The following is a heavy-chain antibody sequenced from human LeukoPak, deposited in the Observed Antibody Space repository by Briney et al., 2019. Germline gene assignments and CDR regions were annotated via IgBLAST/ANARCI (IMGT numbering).Heavy chain of an antibody. CDR2: IIPIFGTA. Sequence: SVKVSCKASGGTFSSYAISWVRQAPGQGLEWMGGIIPIFGTANYAQKFQGRVTITADESTSTAYMELSSLRSEDTAVYYCARSSWPPYYFDYWGQGTLVTVSS. V-gene: IGHV1-69*13. CDR1: GGTFSSYA. J-gene: IGHJ4*02. D-gene: IGHD6-13*01. CDR3: ARSSWPPYYFDY.